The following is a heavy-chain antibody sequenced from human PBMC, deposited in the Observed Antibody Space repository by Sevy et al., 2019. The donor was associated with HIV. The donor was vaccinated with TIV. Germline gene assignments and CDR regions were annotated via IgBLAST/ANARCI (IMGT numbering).Heavy chain of an antibody. CDR2: ISYAGSRT. CDR1: GFNFGTHA. V-gene: IGHV3-30-3*01. D-gene: IGHD4-17*01. CDR3: VSDRGDYAFIPSGY. J-gene: IGHJ4*02. Sequence: GGSLRLSCEGSGFNFGTHAIHWVRQPPGRGLEWVAVISYAGSRTYYADSVKGRFNISRDNSKNTLYLQMNSLRHEDSAIYFCVSDRGDYAFIPSGYWGQGTQVTVSS.